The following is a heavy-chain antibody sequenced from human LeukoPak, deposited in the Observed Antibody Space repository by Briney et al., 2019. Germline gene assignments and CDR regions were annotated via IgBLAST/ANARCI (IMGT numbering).Heavy chain of an antibody. CDR3: VRDLYMASPSPDY. Sequence: ASVKVSCKASGYTFTAYNMHWVRQAPGQGPEWMGWMSPHSGDTNYAQKFRGRVTMTRDTSITTAYMELTTLTSDDTAVYYCVRDLYMASPSPDYWGRGTLVTVSS. CDR2: MSPHSGDT. D-gene: IGHD4-11*01. J-gene: IGHJ4*02. CDR1: GYTFTAYN. V-gene: IGHV1-2*02.